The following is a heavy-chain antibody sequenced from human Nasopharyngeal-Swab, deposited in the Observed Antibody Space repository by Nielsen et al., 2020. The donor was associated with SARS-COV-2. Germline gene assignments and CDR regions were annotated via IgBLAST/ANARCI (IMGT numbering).Heavy chain of an antibody. CDR2: IYYSGST. CDR3: ASGGVNANTIFGVVIAPLWYYYGMDV. J-gene: IGHJ6*02. D-gene: IGHD3-3*01. V-gene: IGHV4-39*07. Sequence: VRQMPGNGLEWVGSIYYSGSTYYNPSLKRRVNRAVDTSKNQISLKLSSVTAADTAVYYGASGGVNANTIFGVVIAPLWYYYGMDVWGQGTTVTVSS.